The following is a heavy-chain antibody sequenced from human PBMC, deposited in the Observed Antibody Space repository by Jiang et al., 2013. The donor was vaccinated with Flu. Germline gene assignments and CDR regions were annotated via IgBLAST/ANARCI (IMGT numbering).Heavy chain of an antibody. CDR1: GGSISSSSYY. J-gene: IGHJ3*02. Sequence: GSGLVKPSETLSLTCTVSGGSISSSSYYWGWIRQPPGKGLEWIGSIYYSGSTYYNPSLKSRVTISVDTSKNQFSLKLSSVTATDTAVYYCARPTKARNYDILTGYYSADAFDIWGQGTMVTISS. V-gene: IGHV4-39*01. CDR3: ARPTKARNYDILTGYYSADAFDI. D-gene: IGHD3-9*01. CDR2: IYYSGST.